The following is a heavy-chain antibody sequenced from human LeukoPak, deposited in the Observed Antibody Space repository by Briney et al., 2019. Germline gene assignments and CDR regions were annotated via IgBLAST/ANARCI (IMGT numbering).Heavy chain of an antibody. D-gene: IGHD5-24*01. Sequence: GESLQISCKGSGYSFTSYWIGWVRQMPGKGLEWMGIIYPGDSDTRYSPSFQGQVTISADKSISTAYLQWSSLKASDTAMYYCAGPRRDGYNYCAFDIWGQGTMVTVSS. CDR2: IYPGDSDT. V-gene: IGHV5-51*01. J-gene: IGHJ3*02. CDR3: AGPRRDGYNYCAFDI. CDR1: GYSFTSYW.